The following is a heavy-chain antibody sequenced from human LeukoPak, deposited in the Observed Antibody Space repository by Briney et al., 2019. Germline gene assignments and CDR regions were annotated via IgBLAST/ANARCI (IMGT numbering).Heavy chain of an antibody. CDR3: AVGYYYDSSGYPVDY. Sequence: PGGSLRLSCAASGFTFSDYYMSWIRQAPGKGLEWVSHISSSGSTIYYADSVKGRFTISRDNAKNSLYLQMNSLRAEDTAVYYCAVGYYYDSSGYPVDYWGQGTLVTVSS. CDR1: GFTFSDYY. J-gene: IGHJ4*02. CDR2: ISSSGSTI. D-gene: IGHD3-22*01. V-gene: IGHV3-11*01.